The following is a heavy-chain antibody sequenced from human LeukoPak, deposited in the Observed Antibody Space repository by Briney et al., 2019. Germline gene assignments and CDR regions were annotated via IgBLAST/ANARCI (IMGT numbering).Heavy chain of an antibody. CDR1: GFTFSSYG. CDR3: ARATSSFGWYFDL. V-gene: IGHV3-33*01. CDR2: IWYDGSNK. D-gene: IGHD6-13*01. Sequence: GGSLRLSCAASGFTFSSYGMHWVRQAPGKGLEWVAVIWYDGSNKYYADSVKGRFTISRDNSKNTLYLQMNSLRAEDTAVYYCARATSSFGWYFDLWGRGTLVTVSS. J-gene: IGHJ2*01.